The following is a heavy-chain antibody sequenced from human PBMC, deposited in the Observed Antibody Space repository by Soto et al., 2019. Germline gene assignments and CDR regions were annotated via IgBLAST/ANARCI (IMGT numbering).Heavy chain of an antibody. Sequence: PGESLKISCKGSGYSFTSYWISWVRQMPGKGLEWMGRIDPSDSYTNYSPSFQGHVTISADKSISTAYLQWSSLKAADTAVYFCARNGYDTSTHHFDPWRQGNLVTVSS. V-gene: IGHV5-10-1*01. CDR3: ARNGYDTSTHHFDP. CDR2: IDPSDSYT. CDR1: GYSFTSYW. D-gene: IGHD3-22*01. J-gene: IGHJ5*02.